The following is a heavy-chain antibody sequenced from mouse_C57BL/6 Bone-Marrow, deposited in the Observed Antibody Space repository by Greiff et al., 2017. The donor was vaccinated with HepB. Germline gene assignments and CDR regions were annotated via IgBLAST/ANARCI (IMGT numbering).Heavy chain of an antibody. V-gene: IGHV1-63*01. J-gene: IGHJ4*01. Sequence: QVQLKQSGAELVRPGTSVKMSCKASGYTFTNYWIGWAKQRPGHGLEWIGDIYPGGGYTNYNEKFKGKATLTADKSSSTAYMQFSSLTSEDSAIYYCARYSWEGYAMDDWGQGTSVTVSS. CDR3: ARYSWEGYAMDD. D-gene: IGHD4-1*01. CDR1: GYTFTNYW. CDR2: IYPGGGYT.